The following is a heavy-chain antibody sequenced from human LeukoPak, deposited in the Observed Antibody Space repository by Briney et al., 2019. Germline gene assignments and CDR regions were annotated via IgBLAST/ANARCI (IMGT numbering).Heavy chain of an antibody. V-gene: IGHV4-59*01. Sequence: SETLSLTCTVSGGSISSYYWSWIRQPPGKGLEWIGYIYYSGSTNYNPSLKSRVTISVDTSKNQFSLKLSSVTAADTAVYYCASGIAARPWDYYYYMDVWGKGTTVTVSS. CDR2: IYYSGST. D-gene: IGHD6-6*01. CDR3: ASGIAARPWDYYYYMDV. CDR1: GGSISSYY. J-gene: IGHJ6*03.